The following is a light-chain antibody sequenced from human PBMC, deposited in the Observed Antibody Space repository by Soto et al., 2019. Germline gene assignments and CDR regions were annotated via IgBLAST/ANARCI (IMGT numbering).Light chain of an antibody. CDR1: GSNIGSHYD. V-gene: IGLV1-40*01. J-gene: IGLJ3*02. CDR2: GNN. CDR3: QSYDTSLSGSV. Sequence: QPVLTQPPSVSGTPGQTVTISCTGSGSNIGSHYDVHWYQQLPGSAPKLLIYGNNNLPSGVPGRFSGSKSGTSASLAITGLQAEDEGDYYCQSYDTSLSGSVFGGGTKLTVL.